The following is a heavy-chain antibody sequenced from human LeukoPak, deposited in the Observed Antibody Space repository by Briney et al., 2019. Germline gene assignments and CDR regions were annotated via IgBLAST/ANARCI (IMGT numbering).Heavy chain of an antibody. V-gene: IGHV1-69*05. CDR2: IIPIFGTA. Sequence: SVKVSCKASGGTFSSYAISWVRQAPGQGLEWMGRIIPIFGTANYAQKFQGRVTITTDESTSTAYMELSSLRSEDTAVYYCARGEYYDFWSGYYTPFDYWGQGTLVTVSS. J-gene: IGHJ4*02. D-gene: IGHD3-3*01. CDR1: GGTFSSYA. CDR3: ARGEYYDFWSGYYTPFDY.